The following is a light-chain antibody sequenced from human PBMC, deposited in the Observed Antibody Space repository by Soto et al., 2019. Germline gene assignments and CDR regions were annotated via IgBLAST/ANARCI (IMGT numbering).Light chain of an antibody. J-gene: IGKJ1*01. V-gene: IGKV3-15*01. CDR2: GAS. CDR3: HQYNTWPRGT. Sequence: EIVMTQSPATLSVSPGERATLSCRASQSVGSNLAWFQQKPGQAPRLLIYGASTGATGIPARFSGSGSGTEFTLTISSLQSEDFAVYYCHQYNTWPRGTFGQGTKVEI. CDR1: QSVGSN.